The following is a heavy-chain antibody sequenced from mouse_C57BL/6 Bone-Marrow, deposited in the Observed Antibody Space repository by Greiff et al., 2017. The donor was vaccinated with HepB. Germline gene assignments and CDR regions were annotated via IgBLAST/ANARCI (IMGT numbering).Heavy chain of an antibody. CDR1: GYTFTSYG. D-gene: IGHD2-2*01. J-gene: IGHJ1*03. CDR2: IYPRSGNT. CDR3: AGGLRRGYFDV. Sequence: VKLVESGAELARPGASVKLSCKASGYTFTSYGISWVKQRTGQGLEWIGEIYPRSGNTYYNEKFKGKATLTADKSSSTAYMELRSLTSEDSAVYFCAGGLRRGYFDVWGTGTTVTVSS. V-gene: IGHV1-81*01.